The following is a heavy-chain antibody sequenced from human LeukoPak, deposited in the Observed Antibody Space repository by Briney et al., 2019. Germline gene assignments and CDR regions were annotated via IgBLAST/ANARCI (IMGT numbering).Heavy chain of an antibody. CDR3: AELERGY. CDR2: TYYRSKWYN. Sequence: SQTPSLTCGISGDSVSSKSVAWNWIRQSPSRGLEWLGRTYYRSKWYNDYAVSVKSRITINPDTSKNQFSLQLKSVTPEDTAVYYCAELERGYWGQGTLVTVSS. CDR1: GDSVSSKSVA. J-gene: IGHJ4*02. D-gene: IGHD1-1*01. V-gene: IGHV6-1*01.